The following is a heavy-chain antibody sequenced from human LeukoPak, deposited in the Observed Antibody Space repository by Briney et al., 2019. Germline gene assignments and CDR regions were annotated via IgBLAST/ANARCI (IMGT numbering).Heavy chain of an antibody. D-gene: IGHD3-10*01. Sequence: GGSLRLSCAASGFPFSTYWMSWVRQAPGKGLEWVGRIKSKTDGGTTDYTAPVKGRFTTSRDDSKNTLYLQMNSLKTEDTAVYYCTTGPFDYYGSASYLANGMDVWGQGTTVTVSS. CDR2: IKSKTDGGTT. CDR1: GFPFSTYW. V-gene: IGHV3-15*01. J-gene: IGHJ6*02. CDR3: TTGPFDYYGSASYLANGMDV.